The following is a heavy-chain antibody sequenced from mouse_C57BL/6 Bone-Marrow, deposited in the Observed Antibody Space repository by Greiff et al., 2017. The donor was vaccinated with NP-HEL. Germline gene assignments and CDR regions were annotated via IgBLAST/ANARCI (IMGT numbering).Heavy chain of an antibody. CDR2: IDPANGNT. D-gene: IGHD1-1*01. J-gene: IGHJ4*01. V-gene: IGHV14-3*01. CDR3: AFYYYGSSPYYAMDY. CDR1: GFNIKNTY. Sequence: DVQLQESVAELVRPEASVKLSCTASGFNIKNTYMHWVKQRPEQGLEWIGRIDPANGNTKYAPKFQGKATITADTSSNTAYLQLSSLTSEDTAIYYCAFYYYGSSPYYAMDYCGQGTSVTVSS.